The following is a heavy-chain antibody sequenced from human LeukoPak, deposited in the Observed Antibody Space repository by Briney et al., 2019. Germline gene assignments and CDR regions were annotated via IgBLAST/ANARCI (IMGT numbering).Heavy chain of an antibody. V-gene: IGHV3-23*01. CDR1: GFTFSTYA. Sequence: GGSLRLSCAASGFTFSTYAMSWVRQAPGKGLEWVSGILGSGGGTYYTDSVKGRFTISRDNSKNTLYLQMNSLRAEDTAVYYCATTPGAYYYYHMDVWGQGTTVTVSS. CDR2: ILGSGGGT. CDR3: ATTPGAYYYYHMDV. J-gene: IGHJ6*02. D-gene: IGHD3-10*01.